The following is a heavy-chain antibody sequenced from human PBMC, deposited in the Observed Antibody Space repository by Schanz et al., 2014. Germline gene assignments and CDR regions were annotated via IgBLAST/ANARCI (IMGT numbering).Heavy chain of an antibody. Sequence: QVQLVQSGAEVKKPGSSVKVSCKASGGTFSSYAFSWVRQAPGQGLEWMGKIIPILGMENYAQKFQGRVTITADISTSTAYMELSSLGTEDTAVYYCAGTYCSSTSCYTGYYYMDVWGKGTTVTVSS. CDR3: AGTYCSSTSCYTGYYYMDV. J-gene: IGHJ6*03. CDR2: IIPILGME. V-gene: IGHV1-69*04. CDR1: GGTFSSYA. D-gene: IGHD2-2*02.